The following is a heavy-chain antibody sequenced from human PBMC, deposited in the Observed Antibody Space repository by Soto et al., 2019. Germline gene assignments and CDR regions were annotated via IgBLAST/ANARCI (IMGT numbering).Heavy chain of an antibody. Sequence: ASVKVSCKASGYSFTNYAIQWVRQAPGQSLEWMGWINAGDSRTRYSEKYQGRVTITRDNSKNTLYLQMNSLRAEDTAVYYCAKAPNYDILFAPLFDYWGQGTLVTVSS. CDR3: AKAPNYDILFAPLFDY. D-gene: IGHD3-9*01. J-gene: IGHJ4*02. CDR1: GYSFTNYA. V-gene: IGHV1-3*01. CDR2: INAGDSRT.